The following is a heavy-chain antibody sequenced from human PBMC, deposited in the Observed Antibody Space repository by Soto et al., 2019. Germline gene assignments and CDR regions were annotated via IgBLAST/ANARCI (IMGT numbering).Heavy chain of an antibody. CDR3: ARGRDLDSSGRTDWFDP. CDR2: INPSGGST. V-gene: IGHV1-46*01. D-gene: IGHD3-22*01. Sequence: VASVKVSCKASGYTFTSYYMHWVRQAPGQGLEWMGIINPSGGSTSYAQKFQGRVTMTRDTSTSTVYMELSSLRSEDTAVYYCARGRDLDSSGRTDWFDPWGQGTPVTVSS. CDR1: GYTFTSYY. J-gene: IGHJ5*02.